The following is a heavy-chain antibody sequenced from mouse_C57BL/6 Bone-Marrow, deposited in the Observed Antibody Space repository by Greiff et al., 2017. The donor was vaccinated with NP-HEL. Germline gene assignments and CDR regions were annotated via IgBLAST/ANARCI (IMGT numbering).Heavy chain of an antibody. CDR1: GFNIKDDY. Sequence: VQLQQSGAELVRPGASVKLSCTASGFNIKDDYMHWVKQRPEQGLEWIGWIDPENGDTEYASKFQGKATITADTSSNTAYLQLSSLTSEDTAVYYCTEGDYYGSSYGDWGQGTTLTVSS. CDR2: IDPENGDT. D-gene: IGHD1-1*01. V-gene: IGHV14-4*01. CDR3: TEGDYYGSSYGD. J-gene: IGHJ2*01.